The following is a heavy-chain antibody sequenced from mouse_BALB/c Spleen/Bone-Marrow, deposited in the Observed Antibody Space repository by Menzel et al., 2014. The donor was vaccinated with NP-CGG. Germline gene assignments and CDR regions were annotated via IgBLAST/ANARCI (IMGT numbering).Heavy chain of an antibody. Sequence: VQLQQSGGGLVQPGGSRKLSCAASGFTFSSFAMHWVRQAPEKGLEWVAYTSSGSSTIYYADTVMGRFTISRDNPKNTLFLQMTSLRSEDTAMYYCARSGSSSGYFDYWGQGTTLTVSS. CDR1: GFTFSSFA. J-gene: IGHJ2*01. D-gene: IGHD1-1*01. CDR3: ARSGSSSGYFDY. CDR2: TSSGSSTI. V-gene: IGHV5-17*02.